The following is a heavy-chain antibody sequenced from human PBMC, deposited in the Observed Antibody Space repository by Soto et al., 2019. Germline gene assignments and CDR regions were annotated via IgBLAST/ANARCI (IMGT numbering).Heavy chain of an antibody. CDR1: GGSISSGDYY. Sequence: SETLSLTCTVSGGSISSGDYYWSWIRQPPGKGLEWIGYIYYSGSTYYNPSLKSRVTISVDTSKNQFSLRLSSVTAADTAVYYCARVLSQELYYYYYYGMDVWGQGTTVTVSS. D-gene: IGHD3-10*01. J-gene: IGHJ6*02. CDR2: IYYSGST. CDR3: ARVLSQELYYYYYYGMDV. V-gene: IGHV4-30-4*01.